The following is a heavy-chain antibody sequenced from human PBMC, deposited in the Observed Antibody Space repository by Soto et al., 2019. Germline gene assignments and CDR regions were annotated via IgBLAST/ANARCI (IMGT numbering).Heavy chain of an antibody. V-gene: IGHV4-34*01. CDR3: ARGGVTMVRGVNLYYYYYGMDF. CDR1: GGSFSGYY. J-gene: IGHJ6*02. Sequence: PSETLSLTCAVYGGSFSGYYWSWIRQPPGKGLEWIGEINHSGSTNYNPSLKSRVTISVDTSKNQFSLKLSSVTAADTAVYYCARGGVTMVRGVNLYYYYYGMDFWGQGTSVTLSS. D-gene: IGHD3-10*01. CDR2: INHSGST.